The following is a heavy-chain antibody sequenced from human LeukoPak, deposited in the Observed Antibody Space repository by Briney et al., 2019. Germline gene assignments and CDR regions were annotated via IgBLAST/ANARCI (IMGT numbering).Heavy chain of an antibody. CDR1: GDSISSGSYY. V-gene: IGHV4-61*02. D-gene: IGHD3-10*01. J-gene: IGHJ4*02. CDR3: ARKDSRGVFDY. CDR2: IYTSGST. Sequence: TLSLTCTVSGDSISSGSYYWGWIRQPAGKGLEWIGRIYTSGSTNYNPSLNGRVTISVDTSKNQFSLKLSAVTAADTAVYYCARKDSRGVFDYWGQGTLVTVSS.